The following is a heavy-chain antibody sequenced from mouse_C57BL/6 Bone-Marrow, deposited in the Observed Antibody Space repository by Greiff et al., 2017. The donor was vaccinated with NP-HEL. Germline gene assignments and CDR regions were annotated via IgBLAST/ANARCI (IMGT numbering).Heavy chain of an antibody. V-gene: IGHV3-6*01. CDR1: GYSITSGYY. J-gene: IGHJ2*01. CDR2: ISYDGSN. CDR3: AREGVFDY. Sequence: EVKLLESGPGLVKPSQSLSLTCSVTGYSITSGYYWNWIRQFPGNKLEWMGYISYDGSNNYNPSLKNRISITRDTSKNQFFLKLNSVTTEDTATYYCAREGVFDYWGQGTTLTVSS.